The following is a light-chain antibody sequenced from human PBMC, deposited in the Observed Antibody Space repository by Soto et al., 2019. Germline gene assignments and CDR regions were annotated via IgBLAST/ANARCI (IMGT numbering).Light chain of an antibody. CDR1: QSVSSSY. CDR3: QQYGSSPTT. V-gene: IGKV3-20*01. CDR2: GAS. J-gene: IGKJ1*01. Sequence: EILLTQSPGTLCLSPGERATLSGRASQSVSSSYLAWYQQKPGQAPRLLIYGASSRATGIPDRFSGSGSGTDFTLTISRLEPEDFAVYYCQQYGSSPTTFGQGTKVDSK.